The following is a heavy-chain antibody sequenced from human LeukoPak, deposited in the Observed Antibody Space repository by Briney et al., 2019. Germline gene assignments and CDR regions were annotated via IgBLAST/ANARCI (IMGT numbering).Heavy chain of an antibody. CDR2: INHSGST. V-gene: IGHV4-34*01. Sequence: SETLSLTCAVYGGSFSGYYWSWIRQPPGKGLEWIGEINHSGSTNYNPSLKSRVTISVDTSKNQFSLKLSSVTAAGTAVYYCARGHSGWFAEYFQHWGQGTLVTVSS. CDR3: ARGHSGWFAEYFQH. D-gene: IGHD6-19*01. CDR1: GGSFSGYY. J-gene: IGHJ1*01.